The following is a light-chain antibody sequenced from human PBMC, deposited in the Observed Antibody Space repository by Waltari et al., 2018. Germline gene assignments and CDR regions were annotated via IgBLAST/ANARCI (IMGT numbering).Light chain of an antibody. Sequence: EIVLTQFPATLSLSPGERATLSCRASQSVSSYLAWYQQKPGQAPRLLIYDASNRATGIPVRFSGSGSWTDFTLTISSLEPEDFAVYYCQQRSSWPSITFGQGTRLEIK. V-gene: IGKV3-11*01. CDR2: DAS. CDR1: QSVSSY. J-gene: IGKJ5*01. CDR3: QQRSSWPSIT.